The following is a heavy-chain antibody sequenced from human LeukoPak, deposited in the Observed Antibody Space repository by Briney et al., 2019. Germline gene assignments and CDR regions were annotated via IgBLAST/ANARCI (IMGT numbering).Heavy chain of an antibody. CDR3: APDLG. J-gene: IGHJ4*02. CDR2: VEHDGSRT. Sequence: GGSLRLSCAASGFTFTSYWMHWVRQPPGKGLVWVSRVEHDGSRTAYADSVTGRSTISRDNARNMVYLQMNSLRAEDTAVYYCAPDLGWGQGTLVTVSS. V-gene: IGHV3-74*01. D-gene: IGHD3-10*01. CDR1: GFTFTSYW.